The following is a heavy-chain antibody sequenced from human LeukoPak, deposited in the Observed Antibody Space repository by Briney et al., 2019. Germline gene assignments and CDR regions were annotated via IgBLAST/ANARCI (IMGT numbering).Heavy chain of an antibody. V-gene: IGHV3-23*01. CDR1: GFTFSGYA. J-gene: IGHJ4*02. Sequence: GGSLRLSCAASGFTFSGYAMNWVRQAPGKGLEWVSAIDSSGGGTYYADFVKGRFTISRDNSRNTLSLQMNSLRTDDTAVYYCAKVTFGGVIADHFDSWGQGTLVTVSS. CDR2: IDSSGGGT. CDR3: AKVTFGGVIADHFDS. D-gene: IGHD3-16*02.